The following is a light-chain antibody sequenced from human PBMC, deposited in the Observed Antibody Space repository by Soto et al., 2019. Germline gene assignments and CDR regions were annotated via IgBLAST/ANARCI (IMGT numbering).Light chain of an antibody. J-gene: IGKJ1*01. Sequence: EIVLPQSPGTLSLSPGESATLSCRASQSVSSSYLAWYQQKPGQAPRLLIYGASSRATGIPDRFSGSGSGTDFTLTISRLEPEDFAVYYCQQYGSSSWTFGQGTKVEIK. CDR1: QSVSSSY. V-gene: IGKV3-20*01. CDR3: QQYGSSSWT. CDR2: GAS.